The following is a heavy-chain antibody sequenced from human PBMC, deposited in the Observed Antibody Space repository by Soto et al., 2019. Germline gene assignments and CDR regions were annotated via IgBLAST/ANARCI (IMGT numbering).Heavy chain of an antibody. V-gene: IGHV3-74*01. CDR2: INSDGSST. CDR3: ARALGRFGELFDYYYYGMDV. J-gene: IGHJ6*02. D-gene: IGHD3-10*01. CDR1: GFTFSSYW. Sequence: GGSLRLSCAASGFTFSSYWMHWVRQAPGKGLVWVSRINSDGSSTSYADSVKGRFTISRDNAKNTLYLQMNSLRAEDTALYYCARALGRFGELFDYYYYGMDVWGQGTTDTVSS.